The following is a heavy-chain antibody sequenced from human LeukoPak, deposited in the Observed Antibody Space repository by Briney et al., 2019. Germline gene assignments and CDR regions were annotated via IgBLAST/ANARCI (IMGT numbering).Heavy chain of an antibody. V-gene: IGHV3-7*02. CDR1: GFTFSRYW. J-gene: IGHJ4*02. CDR2: IKEDGSVK. Sequence: GGSLRLSCAASGFTFSRYWMSWVRQAPGKGLEWVANIKEDGSVKYYVESVKGRFTISRDNAKNSLYLQMNSLRAEDTAVYYCAASITMFDYWGQGTLVTVSS. D-gene: IGHD3-10*01. CDR3: AASITMFDY.